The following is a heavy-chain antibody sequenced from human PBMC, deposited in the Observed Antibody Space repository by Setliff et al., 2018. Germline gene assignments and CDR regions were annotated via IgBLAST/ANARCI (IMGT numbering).Heavy chain of an antibody. D-gene: IGHD3-22*01. CDR2: TIPFFGTT. Sequence: ASVKVSCKASGGTFNNHGVTWVRQAPGQGLEWMGGTIPFFGTTNYAQKFQGRVTITTDESTSTAYMELSSLRSEDTAVYYCARDLDYQYYYDSSGRDAFDIWGQGTMVTVSS. CDR3: ARDLDYQYYYDSSGRDAFDI. V-gene: IGHV1-69*05. CDR1: GGTFNNHG. J-gene: IGHJ3*02.